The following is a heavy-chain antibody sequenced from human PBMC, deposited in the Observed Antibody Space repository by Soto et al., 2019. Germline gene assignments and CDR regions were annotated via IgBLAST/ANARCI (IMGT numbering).Heavy chain of an antibody. CDR3: TPLYSYPPGVYYYGMDV. J-gene: IGHJ6*02. CDR1: GFSFSSYA. CDR2: VSANGGTT. Sequence: EVQLLESGGGLVQPGGSLRLSCVASGFSFSSYAMSWVRKAPGKGLEWVSAVSANGGTTYYVDSVKGRFTISRDNSKNTLYLQMNSLKTEDTAVYYCTPLYSYPPGVYYYGMDVWGQGTTVTVSS. D-gene: IGHD5-18*01. V-gene: IGHV3-23*01.